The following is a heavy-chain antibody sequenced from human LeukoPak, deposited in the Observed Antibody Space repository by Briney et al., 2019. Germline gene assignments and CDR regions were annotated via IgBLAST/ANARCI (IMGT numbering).Heavy chain of an antibody. D-gene: IGHD3-9*01. V-gene: IGHV3-21*01. CDR2: ISSSSSYI. CDR3: AKDQRFDILTGYYKVAHYYFDY. Sequence: GGSLRLSCAASGFTFSSYSMNWVRQAPGKGLEWVSSISSSSSYIYYADSVKGRFTISRDNSKNTLYLQMNSLRAEDTAVYYCAKDQRFDILTGYYKVAHYYFDYWGQGTLVTVSS. J-gene: IGHJ4*02. CDR1: GFTFSSYS.